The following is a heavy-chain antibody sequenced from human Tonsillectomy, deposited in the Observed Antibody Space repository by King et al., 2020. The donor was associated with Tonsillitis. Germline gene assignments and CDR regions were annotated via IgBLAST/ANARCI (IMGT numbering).Heavy chain of an antibody. CDR3: ARGVALFDP. D-gene: IGHD3-3*01. V-gene: IGHV4-38-2*02. CDR1: GYSISSGFY. J-gene: IGHJ5*02. Sequence: VQLQESGPGLVKPSETLSLTCTVSGYSISSGFYWGWIRQPPGKGLEWIGSIYHSGTADYNPSLKSRVTITVDTSKNQFSLKLYSVTAADTAKYYCARGVALFDPWGQGTLVTVSS. CDR2: IYHSGTA.